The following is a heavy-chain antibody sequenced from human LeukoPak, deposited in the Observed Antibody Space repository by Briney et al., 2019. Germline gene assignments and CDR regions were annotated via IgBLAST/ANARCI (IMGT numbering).Heavy chain of an antibody. CDR1: GFTFSTYS. CDR3: ASDSDSEVLYDFLTYYYLYYFEH. Sequence: GGSLRLSCAASGFTFSTYSMNWVRQAPGKGLEWVSSISSSSTYIYYADSVKGRFTISRDNAKNSLYLQMNSLRAEDTAVYYCASDSDSEVLYDFLTYYYLYYFEHWGQGTLVTVSS. J-gene: IGHJ4*02. D-gene: IGHD3-9*01. CDR2: ISSSSTYI. V-gene: IGHV3-21*01.